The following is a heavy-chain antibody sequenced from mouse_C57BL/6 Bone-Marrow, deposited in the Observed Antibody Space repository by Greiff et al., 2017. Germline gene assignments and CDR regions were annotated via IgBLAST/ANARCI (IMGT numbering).Heavy chain of an antibody. CDR1: GYTFTSYW. V-gene: IGHV1-55*01. CDR3: ARRYGYSWYFDV. J-gene: IGHJ1*03. D-gene: IGHD2-2*01. Sequence: QVQLQQPGAELVKPGASVKMSCKASGYTFTSYWITWVKQRPGQGLEWIGDIYPGSGSTNYNEKFKSKATLTVDTSSSTAYMQLSSLTSEDSAVYYCARRYGYSWYFDVWGTGTTVTVSS. CDR2: IYPGSGST.